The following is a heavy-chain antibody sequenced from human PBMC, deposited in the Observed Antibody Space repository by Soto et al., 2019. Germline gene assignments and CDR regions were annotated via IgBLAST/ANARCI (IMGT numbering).Heavy chain of an antibody. CDR3: ARNDLALAGYVDY. CDR1: GGSISSTIYY. J-gene: IGHJ4*02. D-gene: IGHD6-19*01. CDR2: IYYSGST. Sequence: PSETLSLTCTVSGGSISSTIYYWGWIRQPPGKGLEWIGSIYYSGSTYYNPSLTGRVTISVDTSKNQFSLRLSSVTAADTAVYYCARNDLALAGYVDYGGQGTLVTVSS. V-gene: IGHV4-39*01.